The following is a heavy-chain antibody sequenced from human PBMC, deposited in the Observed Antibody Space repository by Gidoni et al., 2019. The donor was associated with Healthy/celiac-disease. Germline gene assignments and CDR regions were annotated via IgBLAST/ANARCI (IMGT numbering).Heavy chain of an antibody. J-gene: IGHJ4*02. CDR3: AKGMADMTTVTLFDY. V-gene: IGHV3-30*18. CDR1: CFSFSSSG. D-gene: IGHD4-4*01. Sequence: QVQLVASGGGVVQPGRSLRLSCAASCFSFSSSGMHWVRQAPGNGLEWVAVISYDGSNKYYADSVKGRFTISRDNSKNTLYLQMNSLRAEDTAVYYCAKGMADMTTVTLFDYWGQGTLVTVSS. CDR2: ISYDGSNK.